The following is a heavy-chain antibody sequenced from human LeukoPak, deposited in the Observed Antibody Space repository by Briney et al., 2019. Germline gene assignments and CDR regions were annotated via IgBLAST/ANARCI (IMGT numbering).Heavy chain of an antibody. Sequence: GGSLRLSCAASGFTFSSYAMSWGCQAPGKGLEWVSAICGSGGSTYYADSVKGRFTISRDNSKKTLYLQMNSLKAEDTAVYYCAKDFESPRLFGVVIIFSGQNYFDYWGQGTLVTVSS. V-gene: IGHV3-23*01. CDR1: GFTFSSYA. D-gene: IGHD3-3*01. CDR3: AKDFESPRLFGVVIIFSGQNYFDY. CDR2: ICGSGGST. J-gene: IGHJ4*02.